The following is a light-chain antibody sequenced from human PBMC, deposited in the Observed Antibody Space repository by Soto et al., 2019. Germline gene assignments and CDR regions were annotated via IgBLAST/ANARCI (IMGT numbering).Light chain of an antibody. V-gene: IGLV1-51*01. CDR1: SSNIGKNY. CDR3: GTWDSSLSAVV. J-gene: IGLJ2*01. CDR2: DNN. Sequence: QSVLTQPPSVSAAPGQTVTISCSGSSSNIGKNYVSWYQHLPGTAPKLLIHDNNVRPSGIPDRFSGSKSGTSATLGITGLQTGYEADYYCGTWDSSLSAVVLGGGTQLTVL.